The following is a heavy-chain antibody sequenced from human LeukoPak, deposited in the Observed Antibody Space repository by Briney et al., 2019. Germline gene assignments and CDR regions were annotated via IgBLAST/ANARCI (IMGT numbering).Heavy chain of an antibody. CDR3: ARVFRGAVTSNWFDP. CDR1: GASMNGHY. V-gene: IGHV4-59*11. Sequence: SETLSLTCSVSGASMNGHYWTWIRLSPGKGLEWIGYISDSGSTSYNPSLRSRVIMALEASKTEFSLRLNSVTVADTAVYCCARVFRGAVTSNWFDPWGQGTLVTVSS. J-gene: IGHJ5*02. D-gene: IGHD3-3*01. CDR2: ISDSGST.